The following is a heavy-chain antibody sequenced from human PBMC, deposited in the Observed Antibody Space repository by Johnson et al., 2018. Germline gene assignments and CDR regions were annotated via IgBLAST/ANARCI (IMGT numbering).Heavy chain of an antibody. CDR3: ARAQGGDYLAEYFQH. CDR1: GFTFSTYG. CDR2: IAYVGTNK. J-gene: IGHJ1*01. Sequence: QVQLVESGGGVVQPGRSLRLSCAASGFTFSTYGIHWVRQAPGKGLEWVAVIAYVGTNKYYADSVKGRFTISRDNSKYTVYLQMHSLKAEETAVFYCARAQGGDYLAEYFQHWGQGTLVTVSS. V-gene: IGHV3-30*03. D-gene: IGHD4-17*01.